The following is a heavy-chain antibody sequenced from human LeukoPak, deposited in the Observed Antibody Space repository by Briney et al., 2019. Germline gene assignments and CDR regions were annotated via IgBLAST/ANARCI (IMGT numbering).Heavy chain of an antibody. D-gene: IGHD4-17*01. CDR1: GYTLTSYG. CDR2: ISAYNGNT. CDR3: ARAHGDSPTNWFDP. J-gene: IGHJ5*02. Sequence: ASVKVSCKASGYTLTSYGISWVRQAPGQGLEWMGWISAYNGNTNYAQKLQGRVTMPTDTSTSTAYMELRRLRSDDTAVYYCARAHGDSPTNWFDPWGQGTLVTVSS. V-gene: IGHV1-18*01.